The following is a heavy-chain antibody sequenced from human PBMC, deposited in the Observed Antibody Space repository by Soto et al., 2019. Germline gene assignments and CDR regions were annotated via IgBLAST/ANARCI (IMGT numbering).Heavy chain of an antibody. Sequence: SLKISCRGSGYDFNTNWFGWVRQLPGKGLEWVGIMYPGDSDTRYNPSLQGHVTLSADVTVSTAFLQWRSLKTSDTGMYFCARLPRDCNKTSCYYADHWGHGTQVTVSS. CDR2: MYPGDSDT. V-gene: IGHV5-51*01. CDR3: ARLPRDCNKTSCYYADH. D-gene: IGHD2-2*01. CDR1: GYDFNTNW. J-gene: IGHJ4*01.